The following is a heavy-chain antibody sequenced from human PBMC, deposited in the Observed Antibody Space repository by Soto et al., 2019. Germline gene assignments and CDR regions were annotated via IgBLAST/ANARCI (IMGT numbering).Heavy chain of an antibody. CDR3: LITGTTGYFGD. D-gene: IGHD1-7*01. Sequence: ASVKVSCKASGYTFTSYGISWVRQAPGQGLEWMGWISAYNGNTNYTQKLQGRVTMTTDTSTSTAYMELRSLSSDDTAVDYCLITGTTGYFGDWGQVAMVAVSS. V-gene: IGHV1-18*04. J-gene: IGHJ4*02. CDR1: GYTFTSYG. CDR2: ISAYNGNT.